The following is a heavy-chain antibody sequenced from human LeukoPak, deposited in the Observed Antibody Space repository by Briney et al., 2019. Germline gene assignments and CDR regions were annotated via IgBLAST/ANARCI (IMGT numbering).Heavy chain of an antibody. Sequence: SETLSLTCAVYGGSFSGYYWSWIRQPPGKGLEWIGEINHSGSTNYNPSLKSRVTISVDTSKNQFSLKLSSVTAADTAVYYCARSSVSYLLVWFDPWGQGTLVTAS. J-gene: IGHJ5*02. CDR1: GGSFSGYY. CDR3: ARSSVSYLLVWFDP. V-gene: IGHV4-34*01. CDR2: INHSGST. D-gene: IGHD3-10*01.